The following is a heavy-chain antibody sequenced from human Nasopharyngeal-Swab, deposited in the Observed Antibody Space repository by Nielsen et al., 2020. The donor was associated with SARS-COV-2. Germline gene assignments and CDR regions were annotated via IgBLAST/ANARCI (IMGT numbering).Heavy chain of an antibody. CDR3: AKLSGGYYDSSGLIY. J-gene: IGHJ4*02. D-gene: IGHD3-22*01. CDR2: SSWNSGSI. Sequence: SLKISCASSGFTFDDYAMHWVRQARGKGLEWVSGSSWNSGSIGYADSVKGRFIISRANAKNSLYLQMNSLRADDTALYYCAKLSGGYYDSSGLIYWGQGTLVTVSS. CDR1: GFTFDDYA. V-gene: IGHV3-9*01.